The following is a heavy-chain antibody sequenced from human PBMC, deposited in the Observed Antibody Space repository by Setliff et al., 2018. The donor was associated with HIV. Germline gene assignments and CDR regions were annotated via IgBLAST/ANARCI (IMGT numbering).Heavy chain of an antibody. V-gene: IGHV1-18*01. D-gene: IGHD4-4*01. J-gene: IGHJ6*02. CDR3: ARDSGDDYSDYYYYGMDV. Sequence: ASVKVSCKASGYNFVGYGINWLRQAPGQGLEWMGWINTYNDNTNYAQKYQGRVTLTTDTSTNTAYMELRRLISDDTAVYYCARDSGDDYSDYYYYGMDVWGQGTTVTVSS. CDR1: GYNFVGYG. CDR2: INTYNDNT.